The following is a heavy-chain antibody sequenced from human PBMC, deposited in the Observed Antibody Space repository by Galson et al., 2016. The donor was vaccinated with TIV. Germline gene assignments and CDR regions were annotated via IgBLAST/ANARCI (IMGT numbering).Heavy chain of an antibody. V-gene: IGHV3-21*01. CDR3: TRDDGYGGSYPDAFDL. Sequence: SLRLSCAASRLDFSSYGMHWVRQAPGKGLEWVSSISTYSSYIYYADSVKGRFTISRDNAKNSLYLQMNSLRAEDTAVYYCTRDDGYGGSYPDAFDLWGQGTMVTVSS. CDR1: RLDFSSYG. D-gene: IGHD3-16*02. J-gene: IGHJ3*01. CDR2: ISTYSSYI.